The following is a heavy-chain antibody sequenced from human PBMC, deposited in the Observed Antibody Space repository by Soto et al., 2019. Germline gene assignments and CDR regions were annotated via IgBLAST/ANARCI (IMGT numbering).Heavy chain of an antibody. CDR1: GFTFSSYA. Sequence: VGSLRLSCAASGFTFSSYAMSWVRQAPGKGLEWVSAISGSGGSTYYADSVKGRFTISRDNSKNTLYLQMNSLRAEDTAVYYCAKAGLYSSGWYPDYWGQGTLVTVSS. D-gene: IGHD6-19*01. J-gene: IGHJ4*02. V-gene: IGHV3-23*01. CDR3: AKAGLYSSGWYPDY. CDR2: ISGSGGST.